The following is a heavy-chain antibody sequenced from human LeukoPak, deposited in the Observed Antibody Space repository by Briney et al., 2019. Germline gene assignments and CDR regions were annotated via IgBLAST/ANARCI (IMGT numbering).Heavy chain of an antibody. Sequence: GGSLRLSCVASGFTFSTYAMTWVRQAPGKGLEGVSSISGSGGSPCYADSVKGRYTISRDNSKNRLYLQMSSLRAEDTALHFYAKDQGLRSSGWYADLDCLGQGTLVPVSS. V-gene: IGHV3-23*01. CDR1: GFTFSTYA. D-gene: IGHD6-19*01. CDR3: AKDQGLRSSGWYADLDC. CDR2: ISGSGGSP. J-gene: IGHJ4*02.